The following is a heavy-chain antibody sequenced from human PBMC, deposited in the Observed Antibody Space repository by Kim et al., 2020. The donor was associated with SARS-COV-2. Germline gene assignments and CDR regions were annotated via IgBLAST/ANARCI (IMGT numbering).Heavy chain of an antibody. V-gene: IGHV1-18*04. Sequence: ASVKVSCKACGYMFTSYGFSWVRQAPGQGLEWLGWISARDGNSMYGQKVQGRVIMTTDTSTNTAYLELWSLRSDDTAMYYCARGAYGDVSFDYWGQGTLVTVSS. D-gene: IGHD4-17*01. J-gene: IGHJ4*02. CDR1: GYMFTSYG. CDR3: ARGAYGDVSFDY. CDR2: ISARDGNS.